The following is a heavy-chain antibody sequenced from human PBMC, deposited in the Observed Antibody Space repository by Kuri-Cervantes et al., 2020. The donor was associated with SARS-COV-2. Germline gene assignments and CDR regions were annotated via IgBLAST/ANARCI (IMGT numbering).Heavy chain of an antibody. J-gene: IGHJ6*02. Sequence: GESLKISCAASGFTFSSYSMNWVRQAPGKGLEWVSSISSSGSYIYYADSVKGRFTISRDNAKNSLYLQMNSLRAEDTAVYYCAKTVEMATIYYYYYGMDVWGQGTTVTVSS. D-gene: IGHD5-24*01. CDR1: GFTFSSYS. CDR2: ISSSGSYI. V-gene: IGHV3-21*01. CDR3: AKTVEMATIYYYYYGMDV.